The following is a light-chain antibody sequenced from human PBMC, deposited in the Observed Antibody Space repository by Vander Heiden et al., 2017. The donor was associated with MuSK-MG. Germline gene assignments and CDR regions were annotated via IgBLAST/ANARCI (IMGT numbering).Light chain of an antibody. CDR1: QTVRSY. V-gene: IGKV1-39*01. CDR2: TTS. J-gene: IGKJ2*01. Sequence: DIEMTQSPSSLSASVGDRVTITCRASQTVRSYLNWFQQKPGKAPKLLIYTTSNLQSGVPSRFVGRGSGGTEFSLTITSLQPDDFATYFCEQTSSAPYTFGHGTKVDVK. CDR3: EQTSSAPYT.